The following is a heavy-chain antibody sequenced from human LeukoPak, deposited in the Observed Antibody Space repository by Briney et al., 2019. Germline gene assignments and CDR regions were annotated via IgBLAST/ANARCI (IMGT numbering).Heavy chain of an antibody. V-gene: IGHV1-18*01. D-gene: IGHD3-10*01. CDR3: ARGITMVRGVTSVRGYFDY. CDR1: GYTFTSYG. Sequence: ASVKVSCKASGYTFTSYGISWVRQAPGQGLEWMGWLSAYNGNTNYAQKLQGRVTMTTDTSTSTAYMELRSLRSDDTAVYYCARGITMVRGVTSVRGYFDYWGQGTLVTVSS. CDR2: LSAYNGNT. J-gene: IGHJ4*02.